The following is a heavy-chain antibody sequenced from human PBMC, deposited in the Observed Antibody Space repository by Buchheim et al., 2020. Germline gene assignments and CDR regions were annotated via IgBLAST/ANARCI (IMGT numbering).Heavy chain of an antibody. CDR1: GFTFDDYG. D-gene: IGHD6-19*01. J-gene: IGHJ6*02. V-gene: IGHV3-20*04. CDR3: AREGKWAVAGYLVYYYGMDV. Sequence: EVQLVESGGGVVRPGGSLRLSCAASGFTFDDYGMSWVRQAPGKGLEWVSGINWNGGSTGYADSVKGRFTISRDNATNSLYLQMYSLRAEDTALYYCAREGKWAVAGYLVYYYGMDVWGQGTT. CDR2: INWNGGST.